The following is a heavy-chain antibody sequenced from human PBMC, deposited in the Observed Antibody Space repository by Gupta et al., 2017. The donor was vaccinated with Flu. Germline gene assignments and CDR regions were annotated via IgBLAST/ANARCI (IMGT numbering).Heavy chain of an antibody. CDR3: AKDRQAYDSSGYYGWFDP. CDR2: ISGSGGST. D-gene: IGHD3-22*01. J-gene: IGHJ5*02. V-gene: IGHV3-23*01. Sequence: EVQLLESGGGLVQPGGSLRLSCAASGFTFSSYAMSWVRQAPGKGLEWVSAISGSGGSTYDADSVKGRFTISRDNSKNTLYLQMNSLRAEDTAVYYCAKDRQAYDSSGYYGWFDPWGQGTLVTVSS. CDR1: GFTFSSYA.